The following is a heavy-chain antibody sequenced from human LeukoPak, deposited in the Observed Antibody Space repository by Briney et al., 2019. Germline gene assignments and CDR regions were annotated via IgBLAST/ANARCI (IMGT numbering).Heavy chain of an antibody. D-gene: IGHD5-18*01. Sequence: GGSLRLSCAASAFTLSTYCMNWVRQAPGKGLEWVANIKQDGSEKYYVDSVKGRFTISRDNAKDSLYLQMNSLRAEDTGVYYCARARFSYGHYSFDYWGQGTLVTVSS. V-gene: IGHV3-7*04. J-gene: IGHJ4*02. CDR3: ARARFSYGHYSFDY. CDR2: IKQDGSEK. CDR1: AFTLSTYC.